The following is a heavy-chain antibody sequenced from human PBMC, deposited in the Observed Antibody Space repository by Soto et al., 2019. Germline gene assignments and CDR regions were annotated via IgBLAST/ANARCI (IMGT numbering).Heavy chain of an antibody. CDR2: IIPIFGAA. CDR3: AGADSVSSYYCSLDV. CDR1: GGTFNNYA. Sequence: QVQLVQSGAEVKKPGSSVKVSCKAYGGTFNNYAISWVRQAPGQGLEWMGGIIPIFGAANYAQKFQGRVRITADEATRTAYMELRRLRSEDTGVYYCAGADSVSSYYCSLDVWGQGTTVTVSS. D-gene: IGHD2-15*01. J-gene: IGHJ6*02. V-gene: IGHV1-69*12.